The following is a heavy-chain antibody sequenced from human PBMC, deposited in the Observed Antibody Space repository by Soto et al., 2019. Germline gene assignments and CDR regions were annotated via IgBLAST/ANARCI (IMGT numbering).Heavy chain of an antibody. J-gene: IGHJ6*02. CDR2: IYYTGST. CDR3: APLSVSLSGPYGIHV. CDR1: GGSISSHY. V-gene: IGHV4-59*04. Sequence: PSETLSLTCTVSGGSISSHYWSWIRRPPGKGLEWIAYIYYTGSTYYNPSLKSRVTLSVDTSKNQFSVRLNSVTASDTAVYYCAPLSVSLSGPYGIHVWGQGTTVTVSS. D-gene: IGHD2-15*01.